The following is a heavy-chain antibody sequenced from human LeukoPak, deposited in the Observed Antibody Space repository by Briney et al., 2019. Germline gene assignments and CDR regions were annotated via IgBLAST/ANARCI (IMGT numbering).Heavy chain of an antibody. D-gene: IGHD3-10*01. CDR2: ISYDGSNK. Sequence: ARSLRLSCAASGFTFSSYAVHWVRQAPGKGLEWEALISYDGSNKYYADSVKGRFTISRDNSKNTLYLQMNSLRAEDTAVYYCAKDLYEWIREDLDYGMDGWGQGTTVTVSS. V-gene: IGHV3-30*04. CDR3: AKDLYEWIREDLDYGMDG. CDR1: GFTFSSYA. J-gene: IGHJ6*02.